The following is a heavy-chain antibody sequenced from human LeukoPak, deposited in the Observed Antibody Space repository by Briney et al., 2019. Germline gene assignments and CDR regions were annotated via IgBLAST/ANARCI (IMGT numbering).Heavy chain of an antibody. D-gene: IGHD3-22*01. CDR2: IYYSGST. J-gene: IGHJ4*02. V-gene: IGHV4-39*01. CDR1: GGSISSSSYY. Sequence: PSETLSLTCTVSGGSISSSSYYWGWIRQPPGKGLEWIGSIYYSGSTYYNPSLKSRVTISVDTSKNQFSLKLSSVTAADTAVYYCARIIAATFYDSSGYYAMGFDYWGQGTLVTVSS. CDR3: ARIIAATFYDSSGYYAMGFDY.